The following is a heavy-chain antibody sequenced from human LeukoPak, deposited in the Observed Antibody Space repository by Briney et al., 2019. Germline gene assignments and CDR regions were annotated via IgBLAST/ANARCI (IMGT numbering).Heavy chain of an antibody. CDR2: INPSGGST. D-gene: IGHD6-6*01. V-gene: IGHV1-46*03. J-gene: IGHJ4*02. Sequence: ASVKVSCKASGYTFTSYYMHWVRQAPGQGLEWMGIINPSGGSTRYAQKFQGRVTMTRDTSTSTVYMELSRLRSDDTAVYYCALAPIASIYYFDYWGQGTLVTVSS. CDR3: ALAPIASIYYFDY. CDR1: GYTFTSYY.